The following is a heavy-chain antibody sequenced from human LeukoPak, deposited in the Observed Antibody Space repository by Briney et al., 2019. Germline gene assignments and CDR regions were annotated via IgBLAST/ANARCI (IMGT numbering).Heavy chain of an antibody. CDR1: GFTFSGSA. CDR3: TRHYDDYVWGSYRYGYDY. D-gene: IGHD3-16*02. CDR2: ITSKANSYAT. J-gene: IGHJ4*02. V-gene: IGHV3-73*01. Sequence: PGGSLRLSCAASGFTFSGSAMHWVRQASGKGLEWVGRITSKANSYATAYAASVKGRFTISRGDSKNTAYLQMNSLKTEDTAVYYCTRHYDDYVWGSYRYGYDYWGQGTLVTVSS.